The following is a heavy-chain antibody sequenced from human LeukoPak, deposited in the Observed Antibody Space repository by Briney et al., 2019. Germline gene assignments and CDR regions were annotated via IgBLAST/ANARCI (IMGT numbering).Heavy chain of an antibody. Sequence: SETLSLTRTVSGGSISSYYWSWIRQPPGKGLEWIGYISYSGGTNYNPSLKSRVTISVDTSKNQFSLKLSSVTAADTAVYYCARVLDRSGYYYYFDYWGQGTLVTVSS. CDR3: ARVLDRSGYYYYFDY. V-gene: IGHV4-59*01. J-gene: IGHJ4*02. CDR2: ISYSGGT. CDR1: GGSISSYY. D-gene: IGHD3-22*01.